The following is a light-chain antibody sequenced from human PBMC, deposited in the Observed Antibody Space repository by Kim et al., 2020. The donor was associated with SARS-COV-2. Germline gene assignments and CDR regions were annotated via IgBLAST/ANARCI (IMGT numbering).Light chain of an antibody. Sequence: QSALTQPASVSGSPGQSITISCTGTSSDVGGYNYVSWYQQHRGKAPKLMIYEVSDRPSGVSNRFFGSKSGNTASLTISGLQAEDEADYYCCSYTDTSTLVFGTGTKVTVL. CDR3: CSYTDTSTLV. J-gene: IGLJ1*01. CDR1: SSDVGGYNY. V-gene: IGLV2-14*01. CDR2: EVS.